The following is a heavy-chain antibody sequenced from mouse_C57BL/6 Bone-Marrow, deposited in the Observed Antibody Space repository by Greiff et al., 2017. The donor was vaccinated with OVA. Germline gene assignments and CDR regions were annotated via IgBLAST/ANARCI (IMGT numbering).Heavy chain of an antibody. V-gene: IGHV5-6*01. J-gene: IGHJ4*01. CDR1: GFTFSSYG. CDR2: ISSGGSYT. Sequence: DVHLVESGGDLVKPGGSLKLSCAASGFTFSSYGMSWVRQTPDKRLEWVATISSGGSYTYYPDSVKGRFTISRDNAKNTLYLQMSSLKSEDTAMYYCARPGSSPYYYAMDYWGQGTSVTVSS. CDR3: ARPGSSPYYYAMDY. D-gene: IGHD1-1*01.